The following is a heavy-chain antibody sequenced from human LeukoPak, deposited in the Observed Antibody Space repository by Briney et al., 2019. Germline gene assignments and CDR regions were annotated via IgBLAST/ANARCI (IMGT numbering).Heavy chain of an antibody. CDR3: LWEFRIVPTLVGSYHFDY. D-gene: IGHD1-26*01. J-gene: IGHJ4*02. Sequence: GGSLRLSCGASGFTFSNYWMTWVRQAPGKGLDWVANIKQDGSEPYYVDSVKGRFTISRDNAKNPLYLQMNSLRAEDTATYYCLWEFRIVPTLVGSYHFDYWGQGTLVTVSS. CDR2: IKQDGSEP. V-gene: IGHV3-7*04. CDR1: GFTFSNYW.